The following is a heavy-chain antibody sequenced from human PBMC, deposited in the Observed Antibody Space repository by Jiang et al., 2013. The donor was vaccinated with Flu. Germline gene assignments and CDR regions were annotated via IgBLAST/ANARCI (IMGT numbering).Heavy chain of an antibody. J-gene: IGHJ4*02. Sequence: QLLESGAEVKKPGASVKVSCKASGYTFTSYYMHWVRQAPGQGLEWMGIINPSGGSTSYAQKFQGRVTMTRDTSTSTVYMELSSLRSEDTAVYYCARGTYYYDSSGYYFDDYWGQGTLVTVSS. V-gene: IGHV1-46*01. CDR2: INPSGGST. D-gene: IGHD3-22*01. CDR3: ARGTYYYDSSGYYFDDY. CDR1: GYTFTSYY.